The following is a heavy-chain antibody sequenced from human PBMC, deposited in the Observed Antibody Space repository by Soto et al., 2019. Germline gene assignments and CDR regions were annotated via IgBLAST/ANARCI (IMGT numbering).Heavy chain of an antibody. Sequence: QVQLVQSGAEVKKPGSSVKVSCKASGGTFSSYVIAWVRQAPGRGLEWMGGIMPIFAATTYAQRFQGRVTITADKSPRTAHMELSSLTSEDTAVYYCARLGSEGLLGGGDFWGQGTLVTVSS. CDR3: ARLGSEGLLGGGDF. J-gene: IGHJ4*02. CDR1: GGTFSSYV. V-gene: IGHV1-69*06. D-gene: IGHD2-15*01. CDR2: IMPIFAAT.